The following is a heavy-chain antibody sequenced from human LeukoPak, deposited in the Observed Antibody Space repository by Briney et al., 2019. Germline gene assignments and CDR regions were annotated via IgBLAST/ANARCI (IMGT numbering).Heavy chain of an antibody. J-gene: IGHJ4*02. Sequence: GGSLRLSCAASGFTFSSYAMHWVRQAPGKGLEWVAVISYDGSNRYYTDSVKGRFTTSRDNSKNTLYLQMNSLRVEDTAVYYCARDEYYGSGNYWYYFIYWGQGTLVTVSS. CDR1: GFTFSSYA. CDR2: ISYDGSNR. CDR3: ARDEYYGSGNYWYYFIY. D-gene: IGHD3-10*01. V-gene: IGHV3-30-3*01.